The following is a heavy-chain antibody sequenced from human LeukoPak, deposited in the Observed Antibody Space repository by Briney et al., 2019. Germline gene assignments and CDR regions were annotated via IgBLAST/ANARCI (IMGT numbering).Heavy chain of an antibody. V-gene: IGHV4-4*07. D-gene: IGHD2-2*01. CDR2: IYTSGST. J-gene: IGHJ4*02. CDR1: GGSISSFY. CDR3: ARQYCSSTSCSYYFDY. Sequence: PSETLSLTCTVSGGSISSFYWSWIRQPAGKGLEWIGRIYTSGSTNYNPSLRSRVTMSVDTSKYQFSLKLSSVTAADTAVYYCARQYCSSTSCSYYFDYWGQGTLITVSS.